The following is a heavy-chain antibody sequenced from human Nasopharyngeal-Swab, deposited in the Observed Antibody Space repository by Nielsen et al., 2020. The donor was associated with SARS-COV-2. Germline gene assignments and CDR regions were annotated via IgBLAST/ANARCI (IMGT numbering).Heavy chain of an antibody. J-gene: IGHJ4*02. CDR2: IIPILGIA. D-gene: IGHD4-17*01. CDR3: AGPRGDYGGFDY. Sequence: SVKVSCKASGYTFTSYDISWVRQAPGQGLEWMGRIIPILGIANYAQKFQGRVTITADKSTSTAYMELSSLRSEDTTVYYCAGPRGDYGGFDYWGQGTLVTVSS. V-gene: IGHV1-69*04. CDR1: GYTFTSYD.